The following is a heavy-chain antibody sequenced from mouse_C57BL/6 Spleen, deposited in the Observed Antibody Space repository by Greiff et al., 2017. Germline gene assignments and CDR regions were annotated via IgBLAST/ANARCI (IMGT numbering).Heavy chain of an antibody. J-gene: IGHJ4*01. CDR1: GYTFSSYW. CDR3: TRGGYYGNYAIDY. D-gene: IGHD1-2*01. Sequence: QVQLQQPGAELVRPGTSVKLSCTASGYTFSSYWMHWVKQRPGQGLEWIGDIDPSDSYTNYNQKFKGKATLTVDTSSSTAYMQLSSLTSEDSAVYYCTRGGYYGNYAIDYWGQGTSVTVSS. V-gene: IGHV1-59*01. CDR2: IDPSDSYT.